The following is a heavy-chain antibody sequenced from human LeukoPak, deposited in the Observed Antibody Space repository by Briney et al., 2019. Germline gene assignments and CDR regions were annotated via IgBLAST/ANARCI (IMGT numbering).Heavy chain of an antibody. Sequence: GGSLRLSCAASGFTFSSYAVSWVRQAPGKGLEWVSAISGSGGSTYYADSVKGRFTISRDNSKNTLYLQMNSLRAEDTAVYYCAKDYRQISGSYYPHGFDYWGQGTLVTVSS. D-gene: IGHD1-26*01. J-gene: IGHJ4*02. CDR2: ISGSGGST. CDR3: AKDYRQISGSYYPHGFDY. V-gene: IGHV3-23*01. CDR1: GFTFSSYA.